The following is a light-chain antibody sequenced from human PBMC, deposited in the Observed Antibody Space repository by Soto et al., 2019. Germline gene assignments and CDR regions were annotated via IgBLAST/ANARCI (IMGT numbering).Light chain of an antibody. CDR3: CSLTTSHTYV. CDR1: SSDIGHYDY. V-gene: IGLV2-14*03. Sequence: QSALTQPASVSGSPGQWITISCTGTSSDIGHYDYVSWYQQHPGKAPKLTIYHVTYRPSGVSNRYSGSKSGNSASLTISGLQADDEADYYCCSLTTSHTYVFGSGTKVTVL. CDR2: HVT. J-gene: IGLJ1*01.